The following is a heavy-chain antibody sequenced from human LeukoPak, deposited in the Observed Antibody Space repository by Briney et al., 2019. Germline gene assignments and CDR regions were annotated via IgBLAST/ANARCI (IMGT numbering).Heavy chain of an antibody. CDR1: GFTFSSYA. CDR3: AKSDFVVVVPAAMYY. J-gene: IGHJ4*02. Sequence: GGSLRLSCAASGFTFSSYAMSWVRQAPGKGLEWVSAISGSGGSTYYADSVKGRSTISRDNSKNTLYLQMNSLRAEDTAVYYCAKSDFVVVVPAAMYYWGQGTLVTVSS. V-gene: IGHV3-23*01. CDR2: ISGSGGST. D-gene: IGHD2-2*01.